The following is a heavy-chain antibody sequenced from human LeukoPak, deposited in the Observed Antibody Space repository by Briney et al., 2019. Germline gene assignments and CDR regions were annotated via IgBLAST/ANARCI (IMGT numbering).Heavy chain of an antibody. CDR3: AREEGATQDAN. Sequence: PSETLSLTCTVSGGSISHYYWSWIRQSPGKGLEWIGYIYYSGTTNYNPSLKSRVTISVDTSRNQFSLRLSSVTAADTAVYYCAREEGATQDANWGQGTLVLVSS. CDR2: IYYSGTT. CDR1: GGSISHYY. J-gene: IGHJ4*02. V-gene: IGHV4-59*12. D-gene: IGHD1-26*01.